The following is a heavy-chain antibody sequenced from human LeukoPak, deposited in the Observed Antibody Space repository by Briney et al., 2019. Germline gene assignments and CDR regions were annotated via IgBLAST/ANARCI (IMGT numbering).Heavy chain of an antibody. CDR1: GGSISSSSYY. J-gene: IGHJ4*02. CDR3: ARHGYSDVLDY. CDR2: IYYSGST. D-gene: IGHD5-18*01. Sequence: PSETLSLTCTVSGGSISSSSYYWGWIRQPPGKGLEWIGSIYYSGSTYYNPSLKSRVTISVDTSKNQFSLKLSSVTAADTAVYYCARHGYSDVLDYWGQGTLVTVSS. V-gene: IGHV4-39*01.